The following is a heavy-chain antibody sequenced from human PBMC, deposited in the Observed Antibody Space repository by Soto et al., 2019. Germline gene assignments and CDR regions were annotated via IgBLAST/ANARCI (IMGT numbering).Heavy chain of an antibody. Sequence: EVQLVESGGGLVQPGGSLRLSCAASGFTLSSYWMTWVRQAPGKGLEWVANINPDESEKYFVDSVRGRFTVSRDNAKNSLFLQMNSLRAEDTAGYYCARWSHYAWGHWGQGTLVIVSS. CDR2: INPDESEK. CDR3: ARWSHYAWGH. D-gene: IGHD4-17*01. J-gene: IGHJ4*02. V-gene: IGHV3-7*01. CDR1: GFTLSSYW.